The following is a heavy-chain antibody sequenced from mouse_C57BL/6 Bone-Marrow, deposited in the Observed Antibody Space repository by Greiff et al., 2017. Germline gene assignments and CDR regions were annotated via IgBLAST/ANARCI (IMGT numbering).Heavy chain of an antibody. CDR3: ARYYGSSYWYFDV. Sequence: ESGAELARPGASVKMSCKASGYTFTSYTMHWVKQRPGQGLEWIGYINPSSGYTKYNQKFKDKATLTADKSSSTAYMQLSSLQSDDSAVYYCARYYGSSYWYFDVWGTGTTVTVSS. D-gene: IGHD1-1*01. V-gene: IGHV1-4*01. CDR1: GYTFTSYT. CDR2: INPSSGYT. J-gene: IGHJ1*03.